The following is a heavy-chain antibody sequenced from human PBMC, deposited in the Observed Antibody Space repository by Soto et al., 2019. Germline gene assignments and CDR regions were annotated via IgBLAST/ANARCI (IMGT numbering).Heavy chain of an antibody. Sequence: SETLSLTCTVSGASISGYYWSWIRKSAGKGLEWIGRIYATGTTDYSPSLKSRVMMSVDTSKKQFSLKLRSVTAADTAVYYCVRDGTKTLRDWFDPCGQGISVTVS. CDR1: GASISGYY. J-gene: IGHJ5*02. V-gene: IGHV4-4*07. CDR2: IYATGTT. D-gene: IGHD1-1*01. CDR3: VRDGTKTLRDWFDP.